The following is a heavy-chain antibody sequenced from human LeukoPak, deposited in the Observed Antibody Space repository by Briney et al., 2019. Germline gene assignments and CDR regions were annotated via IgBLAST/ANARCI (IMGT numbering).Heavy chain of an antibody. Sequence: SETLSLTCAVSGYSISSGYYWGWIRQPPGKGLEWIGSIYHSGSTYYNPSLKSRVTISVDTSKNQFSLKLSSVTAADTAVYYCARQAEAAGTDAFDIWGQGTMVTVSS. CDR2: IYHSGST. CDR1: GYSISSGYY. V-gene: IGHV4-38-2*01. J-gene: IGHJ3*02. CDR3: ARQAEAAGTDAFDI. D-gene: IGHD6-13*01.